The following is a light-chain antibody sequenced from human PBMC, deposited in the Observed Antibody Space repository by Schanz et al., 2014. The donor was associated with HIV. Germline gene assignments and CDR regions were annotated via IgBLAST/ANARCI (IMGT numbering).Light chain of an antibody. CDR1: QSVSSY. CDR2: DAS. Sequence: EIVLTQSPATLSLSPGERATLSCRASQSVSSYLAWYQHKPGQAPRLLIYDASNRATGIPARFSGSGSGTDFTLTISSLQAEDVAVYYCQQYYSTLYTFGQGTKLEIK. J-gene: IGKJ2*01. CDR3: QQYYSTLYT. V-gene: IGKV3-11*01.